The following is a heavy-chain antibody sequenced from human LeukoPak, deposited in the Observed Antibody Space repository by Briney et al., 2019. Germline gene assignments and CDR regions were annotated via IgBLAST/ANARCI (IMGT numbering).Heavy chain of an antibody. J-gene: IGHJ6*03. CDR2: IYTSGST. CDR3: ARVIGIAVAGTYRGYYYYYYMDV. V-gene: IGHV4-4*07. CDR1: GGSISSYY. D-gene: IGHD6-19*01. Sequence: PSETLSLTCTVSGGSISSYYWSWIRQPAGKGLEWIGRIYTSGSTNYNPSLKSRVTISVDTSKNQFSLKLSSVTAADTAVYYCARVIGIAVAGTYRGYYYYYYMDVWGKGTTVTVSS.